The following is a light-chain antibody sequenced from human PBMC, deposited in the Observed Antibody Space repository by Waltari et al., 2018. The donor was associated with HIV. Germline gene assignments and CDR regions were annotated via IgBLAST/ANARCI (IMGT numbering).Light chain of an antibody. V-gene: IGKV4-1*01. CDR2: WAS. CDR1: RTILYSSNNQNY. Sequence: DIVMTQSPKSLAVSLGERATINCWSSRTILYSSNNQNYLAWYQQKPGQSPKVLIYWASTRASGVPDRFSGSGSGTNFSLTISSLQTGDVALYYCQQYYTIGPSFGGGTKVEIK. CDR3: QQYYTIGPS. J-gene: IGKJ4*01.